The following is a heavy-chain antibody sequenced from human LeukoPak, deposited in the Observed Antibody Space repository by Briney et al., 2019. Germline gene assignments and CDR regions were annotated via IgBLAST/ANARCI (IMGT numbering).Heavy chain of an antibody. D-gene: IGHD3-22*01. CDR2: ISAYNGNT. CDR1: GYTFTSYG. J-gene: IGHJ4*02. CDR3: ARDLLYYDSSGKPPRDY. Sequence: ASVKVSCKASGYTFTSYGISWVRQAPGQGLEWMGWISAYNGNTKYAQKLQGRVTMTTDTSTSTACMEMRSLRSDDTAVYYCARDLLYYDSSGKPPRDYWGQGILVTVSS. V-gene: IGHV1-18*01.